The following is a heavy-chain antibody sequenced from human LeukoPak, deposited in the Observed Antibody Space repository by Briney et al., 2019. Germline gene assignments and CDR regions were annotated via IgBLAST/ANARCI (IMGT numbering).Heavy chain of an antibody. V-gene: IGHV1-8*01. J-gene: IGHJ3*02. CDR3: ARVRVRLVAATRYAFDI. CDR2: MNPNSGNT. Sequence: ASVKVSCKASGYTFTSYDINWVRQATGQGLEWMGWMNPNSGNTGYAQKFQGRVTMTRNTSISTAYMELSSLRSEDTAAYYCARVRVRLVAATRYAFDIWGQGTMVTVSS. D-gene: IGHD2-15*01. CDR1: GYTFTSYD.